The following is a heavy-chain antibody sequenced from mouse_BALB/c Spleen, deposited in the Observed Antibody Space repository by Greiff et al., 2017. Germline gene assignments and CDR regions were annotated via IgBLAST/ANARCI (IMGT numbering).Heavy chain of an antibody. J-gene: IGHJ1*01. Sequence: EVQLQQSGPELVKPGASVKIPCKASGYTFTDYNMDWVKQSHGKSLEWIGDINPNNGGTIYNQKFKGKATLTVDKSSSTAYMELRSLTSEDTAVYYCARWDYGRDWYFDVWGAGTTVTVSS. CDR1: GYTFTDYN. D-gene: IGHD1-2*01. CDR3: ARWDYGRDWYFDV. V-gene: IGHV1-18*01. CDR2: INPNNGGT.